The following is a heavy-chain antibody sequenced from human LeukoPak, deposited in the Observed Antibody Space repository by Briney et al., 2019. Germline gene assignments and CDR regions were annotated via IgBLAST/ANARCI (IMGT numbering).Heavy chain of an antibody. CDR2: MNPNSGNT. CDR1: GYTFTSYD. V-gene: IGHV1-8*03. J-gene: IGHJ6*03. Sequence: ASVKVSCKASGYTFTSYDINWVRQATGQGLEWMGWMNPNSGNTGYAQRFQGRVTITRNTSISTAYMELSSLRSEDTAVYYCARGYYYYYMDVWGKGTTVTVSS. CDR3: ARGYYYYYMDV.